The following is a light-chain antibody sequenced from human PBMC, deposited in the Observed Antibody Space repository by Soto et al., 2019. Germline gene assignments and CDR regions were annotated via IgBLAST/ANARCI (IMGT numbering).Light chain of an antibody. CDR3: QQSYTTPIT. CDR2: AAS. Sequence: DIQMTQSPSSLSASVGDRVTITCRASQSIKNYLNWYQQKPGKAPKLLIYAASSLQSGVPSRFSGSGSGTDFTLTISSLQPEDFATDYCQQSYTTPITFGQGTKVDI. V-gene: IGKV1-39*01. J-gene: IGKJ1*01. CDR1: QSIKNY.